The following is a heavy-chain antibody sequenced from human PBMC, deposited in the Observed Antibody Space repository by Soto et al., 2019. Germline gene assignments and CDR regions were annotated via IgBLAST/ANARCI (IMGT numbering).Heavy chain of an antibody. V-gene: IGHV1-69*06. CDR2: IIPIFGTA. D-gene: IGHD6-19*01. CDR1: GGTFSSYA. Sequence: SVKVSCKASGGTFSSYAISWVRRAPGQGLEWMGGIIPIFGTANYAQKFQGRVTITADKSTSTAYMELSSLRSEDTAVYYCARDLDPAGLLDYWGQGTLVTVSS. CDR3: ARDLDPAGLLDY. J-gene: IGHJ4*02.